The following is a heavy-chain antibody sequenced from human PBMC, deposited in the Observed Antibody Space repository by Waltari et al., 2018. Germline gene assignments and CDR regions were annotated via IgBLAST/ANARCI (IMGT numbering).Heavy chain of an antibody. CDR2: MYFSRTH. J-gene: IGHJ3*02. V-gene: IGHV4-59*11. Sequence: VQLQESGPGLVKPSETLSLSCDVSGDSITSHFWSWIRQAPWKGLEWIVYMYFSRTHNYNPSLKSRLTISIDTSKNHFSQNLRSVTAADTAIYYCARLPRGSVIIGAFDIWGQGTQVTVSS. D-gene: IGHD3-22*01. CDR1: GDSITSHF. CDR3: ARLPRGSVIIGAFDI.